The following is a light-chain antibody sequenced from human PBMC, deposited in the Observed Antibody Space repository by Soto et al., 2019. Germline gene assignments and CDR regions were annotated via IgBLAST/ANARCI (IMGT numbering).Light chain of an antibody. CDR3: QQYNSYWT. V-gene: IGKV3-20*01. CDR1: RSVSSSY. Sequence: EVVLTQSPGTLSLSPGERATLSCRASRSVSSSYLAWYQQKPGQAPRLLIYGASSRATGIPDRFSGSGSGTDFTLTISSLQPDDFATYYCQQYNSYWTFGQGTKVDI. J-gene: IGKJ1*01. CDR2: GAS.